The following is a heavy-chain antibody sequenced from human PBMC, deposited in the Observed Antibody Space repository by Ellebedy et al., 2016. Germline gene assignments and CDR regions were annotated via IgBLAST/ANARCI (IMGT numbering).Heavy chain of an antibody. J-gene: IGHJ4*02. V-gene: IGHV3-72*01. D-gene: IGHD2-21*02. Sequence: GGSLRLSXAASGFTFSDHYMDWVRQSPGKGLEWVGRIRKKDKSYSTEYAASVKGRFTISRDDSKNSLYLQMNNLKTEDTAVYYCARGAYCGVGCHVPFDYWGQGTLVTVSS. CDR3: ARGAYCGVGCHVPFDY. CDR2: IRKKDKSYST. CDR1: GFTFSDHY.